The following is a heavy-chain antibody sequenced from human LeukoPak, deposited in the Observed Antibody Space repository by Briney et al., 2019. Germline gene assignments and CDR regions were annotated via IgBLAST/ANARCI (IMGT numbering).Heavy chain of an antibody. CDR3: AIGDPSSSWYPDAFDI. V-gene: IGHV1-18*01. J-gene: IGHJ3*02. CDR1: GYTFTGYG. CDR2: ISAYNGNT. Sequence: GASVKVSCKASGYTFTGYGISWVRQAPGQGLEWMGWISAYNGNTNYAQKLQGRVTMTTDTSTSTAYMELRSLRSDDTAVYYCAIGDPSSSWYPDAFDIWGQGTMVTVSS. D-gene: IGHD6-13*01.